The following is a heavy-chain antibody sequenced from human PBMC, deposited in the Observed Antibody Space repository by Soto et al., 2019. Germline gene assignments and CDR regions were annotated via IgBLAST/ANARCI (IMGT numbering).Heavy chain of an antibody. CDR1: GFTFSSYS. CDR3: ARDIDPSFTAYGMDV. Sequence: GGSLRLSCASSGFTFSSYSMNWVRQATGKGLEWVSSISSSSSYIYYADSVKGRFTISRDNAKNSLYLQMNSLRAEDTAVYYCARDIDPSFTAYGMDVWGQGTTVTVSS. D-gene: IGHD2-2*01. CDR2: ISSSSSYI. V-gene: IGHV3-21*01. J-gene: IGHJ6*02.